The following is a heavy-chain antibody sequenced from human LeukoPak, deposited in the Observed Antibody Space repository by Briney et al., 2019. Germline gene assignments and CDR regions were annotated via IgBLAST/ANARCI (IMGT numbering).Heavy chain of an antibody. D-gene: IGHD3-22*01. CDR3: ASTGYSDSGGYYYFDY. CDR1: GFTFSRYG. V-gene: IGHV3-23*01. CDR2: ISDSGDST. J-gene: IGHJ4*02. Sequence: GGSLRLSCAASGFTFSRYGMSWVRQAPGKGLEWVSFISDSGDSTYYADSVKGRFTISRDNSKNTLYLQMNSLRAEDTALYYCASTGYSDSGGYYYFDYWGQGTLVTVSS.